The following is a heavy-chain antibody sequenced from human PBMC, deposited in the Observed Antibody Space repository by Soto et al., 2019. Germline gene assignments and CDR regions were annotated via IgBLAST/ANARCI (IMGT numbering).Heavy chain of an antibody. CDR1: GFTFSSYA. D-gene: IGHD6-6*01. CDR3: ARVGSSSLLFYYFDY. V-gene: IGHV3-30-3*01. J-gene: IGHJ4*02. Sequence: QVQLVESGGGVVQPGRSLRLSCAASGFTFSSYAMHWVRQAPGKGLEWVAVISYDGSNKYYADSVKGRFTISRDNSKNTLYLQMNSLRAEDTAVYYCARVGSSSLLFYYFDYWGQGTLVTVSS. CDR2: ISYDGSNK.